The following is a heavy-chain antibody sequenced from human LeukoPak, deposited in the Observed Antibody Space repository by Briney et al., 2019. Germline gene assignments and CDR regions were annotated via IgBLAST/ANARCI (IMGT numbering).Heavy chain of an antibody. CDR3: ARVMSVGIAVADPFDY. J-gene: IGHJ4*02. CDR1: VYNFTSYG. V-gene: IGHV1-18*01. CDR2: ISAYNGNT. Sequence: ASGKVSCKASVYNFTSYGISWVRQAPGQGLDWMGWISAYNGNTNYAQKLQGRVTMTTDTSTSTAYMELRSLTSDDTAVYYCARVMSVGIAVADPFDYWGQGTLVTVSS. D-gene: IGHD6-19*01.